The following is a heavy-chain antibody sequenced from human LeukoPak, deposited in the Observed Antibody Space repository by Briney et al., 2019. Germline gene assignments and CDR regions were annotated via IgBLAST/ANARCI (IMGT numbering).Heavy chain of an antibody. Sequence: GASVKVSCKASGGTFSSYAISWVRQAPGQGLEWMGGIIPIFGTANYAQKFQGRVTITADESTSTAYMEPSSLRSEDTAVYYCARGFPNVNKYYDILTGYPYYFDYWGQGTLVTVSS. V-gene: IGHV1-69*13. D-gene: IGHD3-9*01. CDR2: IIPIFGTA. CDR3: ARGFPNVNKYYDILTGYPYYFDY. CDR1: GGTFSSYA. J-gene: IGHJ4*02.